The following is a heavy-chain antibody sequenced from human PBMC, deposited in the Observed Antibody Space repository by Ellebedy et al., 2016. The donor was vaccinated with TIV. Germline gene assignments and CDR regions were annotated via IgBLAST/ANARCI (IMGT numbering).Heavy chain of an antibody. J-gene: IGHJ3*01. Sequence: GESLKISXVASEFSFTNAWMSWVRQPAGKGLEWVGRINTNPDGGTADYAAPVKGGFIISRDDSKNTVYLQMSSLKTEDTGVYYCTSSTSGLFFDLWGQGTKVTVSS. V-gene: IGHV3-15*01. CDR2: INTNPDGGTA. D-gene: IGHD3-10*01. CDR1: EFSFTNAW. CDR3: TSSTSGLFFDL.